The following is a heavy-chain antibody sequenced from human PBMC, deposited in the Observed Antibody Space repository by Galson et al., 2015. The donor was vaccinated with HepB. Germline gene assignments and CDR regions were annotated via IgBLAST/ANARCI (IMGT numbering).Heavy chain of an antibody. V-gene: IGHV3-9*01. CDR1: GFTFDDYA. D-gene: IGHD3-22*01. CDR2: ISWNSGSI. CDR3: AKGRGYYDSSGWYWFDP. J-gene: IGHJ5*02. Sequence: SLRLSCAASGFTFDDYAMHWVRHAPGKGLEWVSGISWNSGSIGYADSVKGRFTISRDNAKNSLYLQMNSLRAEDTALYYCAKGRGYYDSSGWYWFDPWGQGTLVTVSS.